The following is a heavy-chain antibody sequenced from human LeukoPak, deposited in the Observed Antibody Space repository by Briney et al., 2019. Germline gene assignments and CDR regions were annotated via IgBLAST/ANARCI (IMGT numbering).Heavy chain of an antibody. V-gene: IGHV3-30*03. J-gene: IGHJ4*02. CDR2: ISYDGSNI. CDR1: GFTFSSYA. CDR3: ARESSSYPDY. D-gene: IGHD3-22*01. Sequence: PGGSLRLSCAASGFTFSSYAMHWVRQGPGKGLEWVSVISYDGSNIYYPDSVKGRFTISRDNSKNTLYLQMNSLRAEDTAVYYCARESSSYPDYWGQGTLVTVSS.